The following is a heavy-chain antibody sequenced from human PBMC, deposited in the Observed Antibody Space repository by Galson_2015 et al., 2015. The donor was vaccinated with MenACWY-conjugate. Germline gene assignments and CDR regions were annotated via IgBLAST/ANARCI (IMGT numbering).Heavy chain of an antibody. CDR3: WLVFASESFHPDY. J-gene: IGHJ4*02. V-gene: IGHV3-15*01. CDR1: GFTFSNAW. CDR2: IKRKSDGGTT. Sequence: SLRLSCAASGFTFSNAWMNWVRQAPGKGLEWVGRIKRKSDGGTTDYAAPVKGRFTFSRDDSKNTVYLQMNSVKTEDTAVYHCWLVFASESFHPDYWGLGTLVTVSS. D-gene: IGHD3-3*01.